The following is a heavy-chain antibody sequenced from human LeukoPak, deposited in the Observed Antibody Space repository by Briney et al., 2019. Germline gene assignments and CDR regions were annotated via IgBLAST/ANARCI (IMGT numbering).Heavy chain of an antibody. V-gene: IGHV1-69*01. D-gene: IGHD2-21*02. J-gene: IGHJ5*02. CDR3: ARDWEVVTALDP. Sequence: ASVKVSCKASGGTFSSYAVSWVRQAPGQGLEWMGGIIPIFGTANYAQKFQGRVTITADESTSTAYMELSSLRSEDTAVYYCARDWEVVTALDPWGQGTLVTVSS. CDR1: GGTFSSYA. CDR2: IIPIFGTA.